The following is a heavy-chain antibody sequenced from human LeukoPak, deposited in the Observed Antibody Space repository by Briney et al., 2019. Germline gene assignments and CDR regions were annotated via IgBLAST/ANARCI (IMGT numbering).Heavy chain of an antibody. Sequence: GGSLRLSCAASGFTVSSNYMSWVRQAPGKGLEWVSVIYSGGSTYYADSVNGRFTISRDNSKNTLHLQMNSLRAEDTAVYYCARDHTKAVAGRGYYFDYWGQGTLVTVSS. D-gene: IGHD6-19*01. J-gene: IGHJ4*02. V-gene: IGHV3-53*01. CDR3: ARDHTKAVAGRGYYFDY. CDR2: IYSGGST. CDR1: GFTVSSNY.